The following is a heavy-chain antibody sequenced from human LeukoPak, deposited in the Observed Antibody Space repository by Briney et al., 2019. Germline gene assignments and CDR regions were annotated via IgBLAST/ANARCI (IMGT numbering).Heavy chain of an antibody. Sequence: GASVKVSCKASGYTFTSYDINWVRQAPGQGLEWMGWMNPNSGNTGYAQKFQGRVTITRNTSISTAYMELSSLRSEDTAVYYCARGAIPYYYYYMDVWGKGTTVTVSS. CDR3: ARGAIPYYYYYMDV. V-gene: IGHV1-8*03. J-gene: IGHJ6*03. CDR1: GYTFTSYD. D-gene: IGHD2-21*01. CDR2: MNPNSGNT.